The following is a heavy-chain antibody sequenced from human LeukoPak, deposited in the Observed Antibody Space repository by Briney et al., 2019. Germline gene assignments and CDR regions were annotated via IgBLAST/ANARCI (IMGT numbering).Heavy chain of an antibody. V-gene: IGHV4-39*01. J-gene: IGHJ4*02. CDR2: ICYSGST. CDR3: ARSGVYDYVWGSYRSHSYFDY. CDR1: GGSISSSSYY. Sequence: PSETLSLTCTVSGGSISSSSYYWGWIRQPPGKGLEWIGCICYSGSTSYNPSLKSRVTISVDTSKHQFSMKLSSVTAADTAVYYCARSGVYDYVWGSYRSHSYFDYWGQGTLVTVSS. D-gene: IGHD3-16*02.